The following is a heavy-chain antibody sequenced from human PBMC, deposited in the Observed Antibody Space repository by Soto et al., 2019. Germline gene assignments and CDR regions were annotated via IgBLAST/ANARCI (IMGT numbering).Heavy chain of an antibody. CDR2: IYWDDDK. J-gene: IGHJ4*02. D-gene: IGHD3-9*01. CDR1: GFSLSTSGVG. CDR3: AHIREDYDILSGYHPGEYFDY. Sequence: QITLKESGPPLVKPTRTLTLTCTFSGFSLSTSGVGVGWIRQPPGKALEWLALIYWDDDKRYSPSLKSRLTITKVTSKNQVVLTMTNMDPVDTATYYCAHIREDYDILSGYHPGEYFDYWGQGTLVTVSS. V-gene: IGHV2-5*02.